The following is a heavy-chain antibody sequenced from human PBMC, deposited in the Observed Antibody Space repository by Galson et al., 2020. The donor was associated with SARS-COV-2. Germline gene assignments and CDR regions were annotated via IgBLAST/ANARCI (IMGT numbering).Heavy chain of an antibody. V-gene: IGHV3-23*01. CDR2: ISPSGGST. CDR1: GFTFSNYA. Sequence: GGSLRLSCAASGFTFSNYAMSWVRQAPGTGLEWVSGISPSGGSTYYADSMKGRFSISRDNSQNTVYLQMSSLRAEDTAIYYCAKEKYQYYYERSGYFDYWGQGILVTVST. J-gene: IGHJ4*02. D-gene: IGHD3-22*01. CDR3: AKEKYQYYYERSGYFDY.